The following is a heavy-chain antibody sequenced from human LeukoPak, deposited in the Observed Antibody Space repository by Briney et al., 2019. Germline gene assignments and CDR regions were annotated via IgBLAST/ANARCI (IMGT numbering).Heavy chain of an antibody. CDR1: GFTLWICC. Sequence: GGSLRLSCGASGFTLWICCVSCVRDSPGGGVEWVANINQEGGEKYYVHSVRGRYTLSRDNAKSSLYLQINTVRDEDTGVYHCATGRSWTNCYLPHYWRQETLDSVPS. J-gene: IGHJ4*02. V-gene: IGHV3-7*01. CDR2: INQEGGEK. CDR3: ATGRSWTNCYLPHY. D-gene: IGHD2-2*01.